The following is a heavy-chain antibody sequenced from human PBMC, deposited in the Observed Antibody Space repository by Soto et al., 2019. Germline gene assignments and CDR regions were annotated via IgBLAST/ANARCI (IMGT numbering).Heavy chain of an antibody. J-gene: IGHJ3*02. Sequence: GESLKISCKGSGCRFVMYCIGWVRQMPGKGLEWMGIIYPGDSDTRYSPSFQGQVTMSVDKSISTAYLQWSSLKASDIAMYYCARIFNDAFDIWGQGTMVTVSS. CDR2: IYPGDSDT. CDR1: GCRFVMYC. V-gene: IGHV5-51*01. CDR3: ARIFNDAFDI.